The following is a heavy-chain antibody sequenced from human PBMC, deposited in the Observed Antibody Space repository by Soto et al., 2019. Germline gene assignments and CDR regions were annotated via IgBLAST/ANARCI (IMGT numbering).Heavy chain of an antibody. Sequence: SETLSLTCAVYGGSFSGYYWSWIRQPPGKGLEWIGEINHSGSTNYNPSLKSRFTISVDTSKNQFSLKLSSVTAADTAVYYCARSSSVTYYYDSSGYYYDYWGQGTLVTVSS. CDR3: ARSSSVTYYYDSSGYYYDY. J-gene: IGHJ4*02. V-gene: IGHV4-34*01. D-gene: IGHD3-22*01. CDR2: INHSGST. CDR1: GGSFSGYY.